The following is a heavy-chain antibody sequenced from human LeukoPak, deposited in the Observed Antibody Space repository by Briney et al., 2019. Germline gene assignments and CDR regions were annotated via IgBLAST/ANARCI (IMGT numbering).Heavy chain of an antibody. D-gene: IGHD3/OR15-3a*01. CDR1: GFTVSSNY. Sequence: GGSLRLSCAASGFTVSSNYMSWVRQAPGKGLEWVSVINSGGSTYYADSVKGRFTISRDNSKNTLYLQMNSLRAEDTAVYYCANSRTGYSTFDYWGQGTLVTVSS. V-gene: IGHV3-53*01. J-gene: IGHJ4*02. CDR2: INSGGST. CDR3: ANSRTGYSTFDY.